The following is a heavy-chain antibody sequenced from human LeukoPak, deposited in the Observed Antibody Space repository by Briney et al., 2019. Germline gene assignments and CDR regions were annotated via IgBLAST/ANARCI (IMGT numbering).Heavy chain of an antibody. CDR2: TYYG. CDR3: ARGWFATGFVD. J-gene: IGHJ4*02. D-gene: IGHD2-21*01. CDR1: GDSVSTNSAA. V-gene: IGHV6-1*01. Sequence: SQTLSLTCAISGDSVSTNSAAWNWIRQSPSRGLEWLGRTYYGSVSVESRITINPDTSKNQFSLHLNSVTPEDTAVYYCARGWFATGFVDWGQGALVTVSS.